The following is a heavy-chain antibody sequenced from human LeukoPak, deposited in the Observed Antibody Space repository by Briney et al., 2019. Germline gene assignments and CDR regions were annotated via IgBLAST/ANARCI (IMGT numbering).Heavy chain of an antibody. J-gene: IGHJ5*02. CDR3: AKEADSSSWYSRWFDP. V-gene: IGHV3-23*01. CDR2: ISGSGGST. D-gene: IGHD6-13*01. Sequence: GGSLRLSCTSSGFTVSSNYMSWVRQAPGKGLEWVSAISGSGGSTYYADSVKGRFTISRDNSKNTLYLQMNSLRAEDTAVYYCAKEADSSSWYSRWFDPWGQGTLVTVSS. CDR1: GFTVSSNY.